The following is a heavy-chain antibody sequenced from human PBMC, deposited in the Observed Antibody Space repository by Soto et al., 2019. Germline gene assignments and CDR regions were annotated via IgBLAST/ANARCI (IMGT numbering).Heavy chain of an antibody. CDR1: GLTLSRFA. V-gene: IGHV3-30-3*01. J-gene: IGHJ6*02. CDR2: IGYDGSNK. CDR3: AGDPVKCYGSWTDAMDV. Sequence: QVQLVESGGGVVQPGRSLRLSCAASGLTLSRFAMHWVRQAPGKGLEWVAVIGYDGSNKDYADSVKGRFTISRDNSKNTTYLQMNSMRPEDAAVYYCAGDPVKCYGSWTDAMDVWGQGTTVTFPS. D-gene: IGHD3-10*01.